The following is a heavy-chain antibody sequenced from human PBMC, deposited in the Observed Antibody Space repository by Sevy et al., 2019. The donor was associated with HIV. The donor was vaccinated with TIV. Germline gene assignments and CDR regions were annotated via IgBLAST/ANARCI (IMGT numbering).Heavy chain of an antibody. D-gene: IGHD5-18*01. J-gene: IGHJ3*02. Sequence: ASVKVSCKASGYTFTSYGISWVRQAPGQGLEWMGWISAYNGNTNYTQKLQGRVTMTTDTSTSTAYMELRSLRSDDTAVYYCATTAMVTGLDIWGRGTMVTVSS. V-gene: IGHV1-18*01. CDR1: GYTFTSYG. CDR3: ATTAMVTGLDI. CDR2: ISAYNGNT.